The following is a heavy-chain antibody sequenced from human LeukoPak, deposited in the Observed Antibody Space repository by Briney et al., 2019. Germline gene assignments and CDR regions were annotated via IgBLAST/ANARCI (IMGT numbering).Heavy chain of an antibody. Sequence: GGSLRLSCAASGFTFSSYEMNWVRQAPGKGLEWASYISSSGSTIYYADSVKGRFTISRDNAKNSLYLQMNSLRAEDTAVYYCARAPRHSSSWYIPAGDFDYWGQGTLVTVSS. CDR2: ISSSGSTI. D-gene: IGHD6-13*01. CDR1: GFTFSSYE. J-gene: IGHJ4*02. CDR3: ARAPRHSSSWYIPAGDFDY. V-gene: IGHV3-48*03.